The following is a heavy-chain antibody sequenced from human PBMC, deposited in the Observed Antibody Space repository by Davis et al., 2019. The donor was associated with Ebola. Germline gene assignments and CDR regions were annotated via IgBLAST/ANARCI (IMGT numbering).Heavy chain of an antibody. CDR1: GYTFTSYD. J-gene: IGHJ5*02. D-gene: IGHD6-13*01. CDR2: MNPNSGNT. V-gene: IGHV1-8*01. Sequence: AASVKVSCKASGYTFTSYDINWVRQATGQGFEWMGWMNPNSGNTGYAQKFQGRFTMTRDTSTSTAYMERSSLRSEDTAVYYCARASWAAVGTRWFDPWGQGTLVTVSS. CDR3: ARASWAAVGTRWFDP.